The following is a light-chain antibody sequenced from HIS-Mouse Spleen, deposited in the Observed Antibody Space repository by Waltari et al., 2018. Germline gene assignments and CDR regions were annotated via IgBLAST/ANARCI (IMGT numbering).Light chain of an antibody. CDR3: CSYAGSYTLV. J-gene: IGLJ2*01. CDR2: DVS. V-gene: IGLV2-11*01. CDR1: SRGFGGYYF. Sequence: QSALTQPRSVSGSPGQSVTISCTGTSRGFGGYYFVSWYQQPPGKAPKRMIYDVSKRPSGFPDRFSGSKSGNTASLTISGLQAEDEADYYCCSYAGSYTLVFGGGTKLTVL.